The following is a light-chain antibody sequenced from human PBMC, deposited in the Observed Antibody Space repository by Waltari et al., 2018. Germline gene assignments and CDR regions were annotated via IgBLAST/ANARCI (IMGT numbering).Light chain of an antibody. CDR2: DAS. V-gene: IGKV3-11*01. CDR1: QSVSRY. CDR3: QQRSTWPLT. Sequence: EIVLTQSPATLYLSPGERATLSCRASQSVSRYLGWYQQKFGQPPRLLIYDASSRATGIPARFSGSGSETDFTLTISSLEPEDFAVYYCQQRSTWPLTFGGGTKVEIK. J-gene: IGKJ4*01.